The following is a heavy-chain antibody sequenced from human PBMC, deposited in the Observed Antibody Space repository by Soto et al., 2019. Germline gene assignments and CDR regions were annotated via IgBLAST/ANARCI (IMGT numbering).Heavy chain of an antibody. Sequence: QVQLVESGGGVVQPGRSLRLSCAASGFSISRYAMHWVRQAPGKGLEWVAVIAYDGSNRWYADSVKGRFTISRDNSNNTVYLQMSRLRGEDTAVYYCARDLQAGTDNVNWFALWGQGTLVTVSS. J-gene: IGHJ5*02. CDR3: ARDLQAGTDNVNWFAL. CDR1: GFSISRYA. D-gene: IGHD1-1*01. CDR2: IAYDGSNR. V-gene: IGHV3-30*04.